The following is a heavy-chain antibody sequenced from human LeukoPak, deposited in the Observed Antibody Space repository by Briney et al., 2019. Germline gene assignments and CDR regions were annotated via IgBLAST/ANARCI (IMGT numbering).Heavy chain of an antibody. V-gene: IGHV3-48*01. J-gene: IGHJ5*01. Sequence: GGSLRLSCVTSGFTFSTYSMNWVRQAPGKGLEWVSYISSSSSTIYYADSVKGRFTISRDNAKNSLYLQMNSLRAEDTAVYYCAREVADYGDYGSGKNWFDPWGQGTLVTVSS. CDR2: ISSSSSTI. CDR1: GFTFSTYS. CDR3: AREVADYGDYGSGKNWFDP. D-gene: IGHD4-17*01.